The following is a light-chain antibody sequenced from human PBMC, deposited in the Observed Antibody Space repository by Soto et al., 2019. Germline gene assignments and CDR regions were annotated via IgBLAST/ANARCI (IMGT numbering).Light chain of an antibody. J-gene: IGKJ3*01. V-gene: IGKV1-5*01. Sequence: DIQMTQSPSTLSASVGDRVTITCRASQSISTWLAWYQQKPGRAPKLLIYDASILESGVPSRFSGSGSGTEFTLTISSLQPDDFATYYCQQYNSYSFGPGTKVDIK. CDR2: DAS. CDR1: QSISTW. CDR3: QQYNSYS.